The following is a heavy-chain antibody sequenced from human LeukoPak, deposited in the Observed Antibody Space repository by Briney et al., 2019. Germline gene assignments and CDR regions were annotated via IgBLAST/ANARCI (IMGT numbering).Heavy chain of an antibody. D-gene: IGHD3-9*01. Sequence: GESLKISCKGSGYSFTSYWIGWVRQMPGKGLEWMGIINPKDSDTRYSPSFQGQVTISADKSINTAYLQWSSLKASDTAMYYCARGDVMTGYYVWFDPWGQGTLVTVSS. CDR2: INPKDSDT. V-gene: IGHV5-51*01. CDR3: ARGDVMTGYYVWFDP. CDR1: GYSFTSYW. J-gene: IGHJ5*02.